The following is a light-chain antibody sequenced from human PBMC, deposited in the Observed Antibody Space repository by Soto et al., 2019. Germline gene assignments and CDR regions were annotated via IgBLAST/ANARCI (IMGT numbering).Light chain of an antibody. CDR1: QSVSTN. V-gene: IGKV3-15*01. CDR3: QQYKNWPPWT. J-gene: IGKJ1*01. CDR2: GAS. Sequence: EVVMTQSPATLSVSPGERATLSCRASQSVSTNLVWYQQKPGQAPRLLIYGASTRATGIPARFSGSGSGTEFTLTISSLQSEDCAVYDCQQYKNWPPWTFGQGNKVEIK.